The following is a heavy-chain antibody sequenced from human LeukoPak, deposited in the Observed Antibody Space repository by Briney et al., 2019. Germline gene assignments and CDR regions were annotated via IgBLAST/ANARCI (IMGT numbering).Heavy chain of an antibody. CDR1: GGTVSSYA. D-gene: IGHD2-15*01. CDR2: IIPIFGTA. J-gene: IGHJ4*02. V-gene: IGHV1-69*05. CDR3: ASLHCSGGSCYFY. Sequence: SVKVSCKASGGTVSSYAISWVRQAPGQGREWMGRIIPIFGTANYAQKFQGRVTITTDESTSTAYMELSSLRSEDTAVYHCASLHCSGGSCYFYWGQGTLVTVSS.